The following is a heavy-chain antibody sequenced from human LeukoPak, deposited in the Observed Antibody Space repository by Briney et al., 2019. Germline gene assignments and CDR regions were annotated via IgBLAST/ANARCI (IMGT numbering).Heavy chain of an antibody. J-gene: IGHJ5*02. CDR3: ARDGVYSSSWGPPALPGWFDP. V-gene: IGHV4-30-4*01. D-gene: IGHD6-13*01. CDR2: IYYSGST. CDR1: GGSISRGDYY. Sequence: PSQTLSLTCTVSGGSISRGDYYWSWIRQPPGKGLEWIGYIYYSGSTYYNPSLKSRVTISVDTSKNQFSLKLSSVTAADTAVYYCARDGVYSSSWGPPALPGWFDPWGQGTLVTVSS.